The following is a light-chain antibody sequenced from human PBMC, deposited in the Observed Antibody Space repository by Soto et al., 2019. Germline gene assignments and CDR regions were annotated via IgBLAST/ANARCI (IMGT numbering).Light chain of an antibody. CDR2: SND. CDR1: SSKFGSNL. J-gene: IGLJ2*01. Sequence: QSVLTQPPSVSGTPGRRVTLSASGGSSKFGSNLLNWYQQVPGTAPKLLIYSNDQRPSGVPDRFSGSKSGTSASLAISGLQSEDEADYYCAAWDDTLNGVRFGGGTKLTVL. CDR3: AAWDDTLNGVR. V-gene: IGLV1-44*01.